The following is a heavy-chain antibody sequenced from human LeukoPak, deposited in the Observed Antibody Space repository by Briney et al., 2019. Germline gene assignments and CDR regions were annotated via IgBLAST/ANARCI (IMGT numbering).Heavy chain of an antibody. CDR1: GDSISSNSAA. D-gene: IGHD2-21*01. V-gene: IGHV6-1*01. CDR3: ARDRRVRDKTVVNWFAP. Sequence: SQTLSLTCAISGDSISSNSAAWNWIRQSPSRGLEWLGRTYYRSKWYNDYAVSVNSRITINPDTSKNQFSLQLNSLTPEDTAVYYCARDRRVRDKTVVNWFAPWGQGTLVTVPS. J-gene: IGHJ5*02. CDR2: TYYRSKWYN.